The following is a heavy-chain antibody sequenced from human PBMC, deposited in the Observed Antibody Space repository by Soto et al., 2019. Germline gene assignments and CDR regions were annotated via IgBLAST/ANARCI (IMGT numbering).Heavy chain of an antibody. V-gene: IGHV4-39*01. Sequence: PSETLSLTCTVSGGSISSSSYYWGWIRQPPGKGLEWIGSIYYSGSTYYNPSLKSRVTISVDTSKNQFSLKLSSVTAADTAVYYCARRVFVWGSYRYFSWFDPWGQGTLVTVSS. CDR1: GGSISSSSYY. CDR3: ARRVFVWGSYRYFSWFDP. CDR2: IYYSGST. D-gene: IGHD3-16*02. J-gene: IGHJ5*02.